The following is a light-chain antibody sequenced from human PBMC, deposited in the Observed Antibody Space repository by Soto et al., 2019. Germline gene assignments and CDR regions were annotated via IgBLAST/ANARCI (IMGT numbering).Light chain of an antibody. J-gene: IGKJ1*01. CDR2: LGS. V-gene: IGKV2-28*01. CDR3: MQPLQSWT. CDR1: QSLLHSNGYNY. Sequence: DIVMTQSPLSLPVTPGEPASISCRSSQSLLHSNGYNYLDWYLQKPGQSPQLLIYLGSNRASGVPDRFSGSGSGTDFTLKISRVEAEDVGVSYCMQPLQSWTVGQGTKVDIK.